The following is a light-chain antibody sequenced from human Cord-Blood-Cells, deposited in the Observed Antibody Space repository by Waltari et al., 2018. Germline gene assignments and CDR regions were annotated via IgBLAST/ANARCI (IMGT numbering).Light chain of an antibody. CDR2: DAS. Sequence: EIVLTQSPATLSLSPGERATLSCRARQSVSSYLAWYQQKPGQAPRLLIYDASNRATGIPARFSGSGSGTDFTPTISSLEPEDFAVYYCQQRSNWPPYTFGQGTKLESK. CDR1: QSVSSY. V-gene: IGKV3-11*01. CDR3: QQRSNWPPYT. J-gene: IGKJ2*01.